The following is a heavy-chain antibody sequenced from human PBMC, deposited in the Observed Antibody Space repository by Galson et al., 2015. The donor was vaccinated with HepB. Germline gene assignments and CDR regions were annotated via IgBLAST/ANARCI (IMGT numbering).Heavy chain of an antibody. CDR2: INPNSGGT. V-gene: IGHV1-2*02. CDR3: ATGRKGRFLEWLLIDY. CDR1: GYTFTGYY. Sequence: SVKVSCKASGYTFTGYYMHWVRQAPGQGLEWMGWINPNSGGTNYAQKFQGRVTMTRDTSISTAYMELSKLRSDDTAVYYCATGRKGRFLEWLLIDYWGQGTLVTVSS. D-gene: IGHD3-3*01. J-gene: IGHJ4*02.